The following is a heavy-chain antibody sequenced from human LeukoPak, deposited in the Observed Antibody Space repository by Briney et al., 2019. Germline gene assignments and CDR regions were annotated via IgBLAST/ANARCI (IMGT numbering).Heavy chain of an antibody. CDR1: GFTFSSYW. J-gene: IGHJ4*02. V-gene: IGHV3-7*03. Sequence: GASLRLSCAASGFTFSSYWMSWVRQAPGKGLEWVANIKQDGSEKYYVDSVKGRFTISRDNSKNTLYLQMNSLRAEDTAAYYCAKSLRGYSYGCDYWGQGTLVTVSS. CDR3: AKSLRGYSYGCDY. D-gene: IGHD5-18*01. CDR2: IKQDGSEK.